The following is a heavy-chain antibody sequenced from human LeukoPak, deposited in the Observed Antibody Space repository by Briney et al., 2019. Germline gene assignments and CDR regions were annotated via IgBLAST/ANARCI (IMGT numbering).Heavy chain of an antibody. D-gene: IGHD2-2*01. J-gene: IGHJ4*02. CDR1: GGTFSSYA. CDR3: ATRRDYCSSTSCPFDY. Sequence: ASVKVSCKASGGTFSSYAISWVRQAPGQGLEWMGGIIPIFGTANYAQKFQGRVTITTDESTSTAYMELSSLRSEDTAVYYCATRRDYCSSTSCPFDYWGQGTLVTVSS. V-gene: IGHV1-69*05. CDR2: IIPIFGTA.